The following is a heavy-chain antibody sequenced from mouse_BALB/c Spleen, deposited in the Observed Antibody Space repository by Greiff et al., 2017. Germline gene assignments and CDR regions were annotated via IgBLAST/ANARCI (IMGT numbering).Heavy chain of an antibody. CDR3: ARQDYRYDYYAMDY. J-gene: IGHJ4*01. CDR1: GFTFSSYG. V-gene: IGHV5-6*01. Sequence: EVHLVESGGDLVKPGGSLKLSCAASGFTFSSYGMSWVRQTPDKRLEWVATISSGGSYTYYPDSVKGRFTISRDNAKNTLYLQMSSLKSEDTAMYYCARQDYRYDYYAMDYWGQGTSVTVSS. D-gene: IGHD2-14*01. CDR2: ISSGGSYT.